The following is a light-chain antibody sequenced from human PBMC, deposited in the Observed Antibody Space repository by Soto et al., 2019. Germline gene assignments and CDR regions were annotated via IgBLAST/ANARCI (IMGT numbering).Light chain of an antibody. V-gene: IGKV1-39*01. Sequence: DIQMTQSPFSLSASVGDRVTITCRASQTILSYLNWYQQKPGKAPKLLIYAASSLQSGVPSRFSGSGSGTEFTLTISSLQPEDFATYHCQQSYNTPWTFGQGTKVEVK. CDR2: AAS. J-gene: IGKJ1*01. CDR3: QQSYNTPWT. CDR1: QTILSY.